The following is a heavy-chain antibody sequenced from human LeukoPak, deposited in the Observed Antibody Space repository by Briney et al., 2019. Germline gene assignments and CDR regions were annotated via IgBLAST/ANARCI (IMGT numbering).Heavy chain of an antibody. V-gene: IGHV4-59*08. D-gene: IGHD3-22*01. CDR3: ARHSGGRDSSGEYWYFDL. Sequence: SETLSLTCTVSGGSISSYYWSWIRQPPGKGLEWIGYIYYSGSTNYNPSLKSRVTISVDTSKNQISLKLSSVTAADTAVYYCARHSGGRDSSGEYWYFDLWGRGTLVTVSS. CDR1: GGSISSYY. J-gene: IGHJ2*01. CDR2: IYYSGST.